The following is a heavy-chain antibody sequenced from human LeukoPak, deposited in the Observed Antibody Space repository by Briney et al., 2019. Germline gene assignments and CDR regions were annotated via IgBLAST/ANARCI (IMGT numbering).Heavy chain of an antibody. J-gene: IGHJ4*02. CDR2: IYAGGRS. Sequence: SQTLSLTCTVSNVSISSGSHYWNWIRQPAGKGLEWIGRIYAGGRSNYNPSLRSRVTVSVDTSKNQFSLRLSSVTATDTGVYYCASDHSGWLGLGYWGQGTLVSVSS. CDR1: NVSISSGSHY. CDR3: ASDHSGWLGLGY. V-gene: IGHV4-61*02. D-gene: IGHD6-19*01.